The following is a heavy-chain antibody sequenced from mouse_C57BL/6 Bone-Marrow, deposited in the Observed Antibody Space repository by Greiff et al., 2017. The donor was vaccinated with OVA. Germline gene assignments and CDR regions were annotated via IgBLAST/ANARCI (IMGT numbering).Heavy chain of an antibody. CDR2: IYPGGGYT. CDR1: GYTFTNYW. J-gene: IGHJ4*01. Sequence: VKLMESGAELVRPGTSVKMSCKASGYTFTNYWIGWAKQRPGHGLEWIGDIYPGGGYTNYNEKFKGKATLTADKSSSTAYMQFSSLTSEDSAIYYCARGYYYGSSHYYAMDYWGQGTSVTVSS. CDR3: ARGYYYGSSHYYAMDY. V-gene: IGHV1-63*01. D-gene: IGHD1-1*01.